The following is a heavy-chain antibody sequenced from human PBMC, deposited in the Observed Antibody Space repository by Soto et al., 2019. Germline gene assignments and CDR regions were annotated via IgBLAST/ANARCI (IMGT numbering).Heavy chain of an antibody. Sequence: SETLSLTCTVSGGSISSYYWSWIRQPPGKGLEWIGYIYYRGSTNYNPSLKSRVTISVDTSKNQFSLKLSSVTAADTAVYYCARLAAVATITSPNYYYYYGMDVWGQGTTVTVSS. V-gene: IGHV4-59*08. CDR2: IYYRGST. D-gene: IGHD5-12*01. J-gene: IGHJ6*02. CDR1: GGSISSYY. CDR3: ARLAAVATITSPNYYYYYGMDV.